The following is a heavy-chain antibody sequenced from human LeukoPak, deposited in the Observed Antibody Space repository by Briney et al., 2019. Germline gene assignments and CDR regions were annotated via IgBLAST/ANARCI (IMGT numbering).Heavy chain of an antibody. D-gene: IGHD3-22*01. J-gene: IGHJ3*02. Sequence: GSSVKVSCKASGGTFSSYAISWVRQAPGQGLEWMGGIIPIFGTANYAQKFQGRVTITADKSTSTAYMELSSLRSEDTAVYYCTRAKDERGYYPGDAFDIWGQGTMVIVSS. CDR2: IIPIFGTA. CDR1: GGTFSSYA. V-gene: IGHV1-69*06. CDR3: TRAKDERGYYPGDAFDI.